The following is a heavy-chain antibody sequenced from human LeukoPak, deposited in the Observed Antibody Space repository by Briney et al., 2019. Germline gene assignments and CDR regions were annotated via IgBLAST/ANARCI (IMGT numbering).Heavy chain of an antibody. CDR2: IKQDGSEK. J-gene: IGHJ4*02. CDR3: AREQPYYYDSSGTALMAEIKYYFDY. V-gene: IGHV3-7*01. D-gene: IGHD3-22*01. Sequence: GGSLRLSCAASGFTFRSYWMSWVRQAPGKGLNGVANIKQDGSEKYYVDSVKGRFTISRDNAKNSLYLQMNSLRAEDTGVYYCAREQPYYYDSSGTALMAEIKYYFDYWGQGTLVTVSS. CDR1: GFTFRSYW.